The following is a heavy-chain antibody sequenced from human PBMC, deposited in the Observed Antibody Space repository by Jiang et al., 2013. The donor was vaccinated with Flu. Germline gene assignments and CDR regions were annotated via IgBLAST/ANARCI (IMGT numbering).Heavy chain of an antibody. CDR1: GDSITNGSYY. CDR2: LYTGGNT. J-gene: IGHJ5*02. Sequence: KPSQTLSLTCTVSGDSITNGSYYWSWIRQPAGKGLEWIGRLYTGGNTNYNPSLKSRLTISLDMSKNQFSLELTSVTAADTAVYYCARWSTFRFDPWGQGTLVTVSS. V-gene: IGHV4-61*02. CDR3: ARWSTFRFDP. D-gene: IGHD5/OR15-5a*01.